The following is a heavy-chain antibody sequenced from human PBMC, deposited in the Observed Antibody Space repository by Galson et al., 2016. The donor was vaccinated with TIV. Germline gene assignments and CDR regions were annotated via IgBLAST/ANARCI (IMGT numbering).Heavy chain of an antibody. V-gene: IGHV4-38-2*01. CDR2: ISYSGST. Sequence: SETLSLTCAVSGYSISSGYYWGWIRQSPRKGLQWIATISYSGSTYYNPSLASRAILSLDTSTNHFSLRLGSATAADTAVYYCARVATYGSGSYQWNFESWGQGILVTVSS. CDR1: GYSISSGYY. J-gene: IGHJ4*02. CDR3: ARVATYGSGSYQWNFES. D-gene: IGHD3-10*01.